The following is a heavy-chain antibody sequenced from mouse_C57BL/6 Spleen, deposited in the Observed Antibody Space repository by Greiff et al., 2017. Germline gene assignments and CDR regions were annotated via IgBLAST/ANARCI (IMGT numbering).Heavy chain of an antibody. CDR1: GFTFSDYG. D-gene: IGHD2-1*01. CDR2: ISSGSSTI. CDR3: ARPPIYYSCAIDY. Sequence: EVMLVESGGGLVKPGGSLKLSCAASGFTFSDYGMHWVRQAPEKGLEWVAYISSGSSTIYYADTVKGLFTISRANAKNTLFLQMTSLRSEDTAMYYCARPPIYYSCAIDYWGQGTSVTVSS. V-gene: IGHV5-17*01. J-gene: IGHJ4*01.